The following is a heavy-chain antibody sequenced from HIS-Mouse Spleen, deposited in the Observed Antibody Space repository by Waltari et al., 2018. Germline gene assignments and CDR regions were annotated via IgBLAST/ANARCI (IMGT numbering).Heavy chain of an antibody. D-gene: IGHD6-13*01. J-gene: IGHJ2*01. Sequence: QLQLQESGPGLVKPSETLSLTCTVSGGSISSSSYYWGWIRQPPGKGLEWIGGFYYSGTNYYNPSLKSRVNISVDTSKNQFSLKLSSVTAADTAVYYCAREIPYSSSWYDWYFDLWGRGTLVTVSS. CDR2: FYYSGTN. CDR3: AREIPYSSSWYDWYFDL. CDR1: GGSISSSSYY. V-gene: IGHV4-39*07.